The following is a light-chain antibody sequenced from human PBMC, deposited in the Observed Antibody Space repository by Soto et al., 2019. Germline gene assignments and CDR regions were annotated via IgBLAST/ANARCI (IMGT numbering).Light chain of an antibody. CDR3: QQYNEWPPVYT. CDR1: QSVSSSY. V-gene: IGKV3-20*01. Sequence: EIVLTQSPGTLSLSPGERATLSCRASQSVSSSYLAWYQQKPGQAPRLLIYGASSRATGIPDRFSGSGSGTDFTLTISSLQSEDFAVYYCQQYNEWPPVYTFGPGTKLEIK. CDR2: GAS. J-gene: IGKJ2*01.